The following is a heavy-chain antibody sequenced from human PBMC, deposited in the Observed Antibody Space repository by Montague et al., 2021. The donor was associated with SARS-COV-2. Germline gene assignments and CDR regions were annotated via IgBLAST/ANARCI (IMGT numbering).Heavy chain of an antibody. J-gene: IGHJ4*02. CDR2: INHSGST. V-gene: IGHV4-34*01. D-gene: IGHD3-3*01. Sequence: SETLSLTCAVYGGSFSGYYWSWIRQSPGKGLEWIGEINHSGSTHYNPSLKSRVILSVDTSKNQFSLNLSSVTAADAAFYYCARLSGYYGVWGQETLVTVSS. CDR1: GGSFSGYY. CDR3: ARLSGYYGV.